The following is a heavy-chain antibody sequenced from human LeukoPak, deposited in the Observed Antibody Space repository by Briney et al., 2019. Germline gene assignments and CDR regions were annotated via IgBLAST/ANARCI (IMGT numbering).Heavy chain of an antibody. J-gene: IGHJ4*02. CDR1: GGSISSSSYL. V-gene: IGHV4-61*02. CDR2: IYTRGST. CDR3: AQTGYDSSGYYYFDY. D-gene: IGHD3-22*01. Sequence: SETLSLTCTASGGSISSSSYLWSWLWQPAGKGLEWIGRIYTRGSTNYNPSLKSRVTMSVDTSKNQFSLKLSSVTAADTAVYYCAQTGYDSSGYYYFDYWGQGTLVTVSS.